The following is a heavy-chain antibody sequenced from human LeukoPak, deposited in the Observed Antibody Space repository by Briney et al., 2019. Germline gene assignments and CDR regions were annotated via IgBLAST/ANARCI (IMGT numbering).Heavy chain of an antibody. CDR3: AKESSTSNHYYGLDI. J-gene: IGHJ6*02. V-gene: IGHV3-48*01. CDR2: ISSSGSTI. CDR1: GFTFSSYS. D-gene: IGHD6-13*01. Sequence: QPGGSLRLSCAASGFTFSSYSMNWVRQAPGKGLEWVSYISSSGSTIYYADSVKGRFTISRDNSKNTLYLQLNSLRAEDTAVYYCAKESSTSNHYYGLDIWGRGTTVSVSS.